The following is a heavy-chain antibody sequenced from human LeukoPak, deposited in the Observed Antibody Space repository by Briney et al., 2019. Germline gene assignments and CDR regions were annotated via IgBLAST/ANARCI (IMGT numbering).Heavy chain of an antibody. CDR3: ARGCGYSF. CDR1: GGSFSGYY. Sequence: SETLSLTCAVYGGSFSGYYWSWIRQPPGKGLEWIGEINHSGSTNYNPSLKSRVTISVDTSKNQFSLKLSSVTAADTAVYYCARGCGYSFWGQGTLVTVSS. CDR2: INHSGST. V-gene: IGHV4-34*01. J-gene: IGHJ4*02. D-gene: IGHD5-18*01.